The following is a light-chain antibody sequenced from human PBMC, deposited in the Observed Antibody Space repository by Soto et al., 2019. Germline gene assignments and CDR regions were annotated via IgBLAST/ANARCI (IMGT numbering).Light chain of an antibody. CDR3: QHYNRYSEA. CDR1: QTISSW. V-gene: IGKV1-5*03. J-gene: IGKJ1*01. CDR2: KAS. Sequence: DIQMTQSPSTLSGSVGDRVTITCRASQTISSWLAWYQQKPGKAPKLLIYKASTLKSGGPSRFSGSGSGTEFTLTISSLHPDDFATYYCQHYNRYSEAFGQGTKVELK.